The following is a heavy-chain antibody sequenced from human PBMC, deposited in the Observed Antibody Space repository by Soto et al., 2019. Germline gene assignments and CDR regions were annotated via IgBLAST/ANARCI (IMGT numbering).Heavy chain of an antibody. J-gene: IGHJ5*02. CDR1: GFSLTTSGVS. V-gene: IGHV2-5*01. D-gene: IGHD3-22*01. Sequence: QITLKESGPTLVKPTQTLTLTCTFSGFSLTTSGVSVGWIRQPPGKALEWLALIYWYDDKRYSPSLKSRLTITKDTSKNQVVLTMTNMDPVDTATYYCAHSIHHYDRSGYGSKWFDPWGQGTLVTVSS. CDR3: AHSIHHYDRSGYGSKWFDP. CDR2: IYWYDDK.